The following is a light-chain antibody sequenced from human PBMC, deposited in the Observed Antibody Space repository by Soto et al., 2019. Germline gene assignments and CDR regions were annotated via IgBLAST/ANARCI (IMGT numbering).Light chain of an antibody. CDR2: KAS. CDR3: QQYSRYPLT. J-gene: IGKJ4*01. Sequence: DIQMTQSPSTLSASVGDRVTITCRASQSVSSWLAWYQQKPGEVPKLLIYKASSLESGVPSRFSGSGSGTDFTLTISSLQPDDFVTYYCQQYSRYPLTFGGGTKVEIK. V-gene: IGKV1-5*03. CDR1: QSVSSW.